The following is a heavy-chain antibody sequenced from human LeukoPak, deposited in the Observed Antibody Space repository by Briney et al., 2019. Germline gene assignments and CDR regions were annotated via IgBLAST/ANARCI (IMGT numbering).Heavy chain of an antibody. J-gene: IGHJ5*02. Sequence: PGRSLRLSCAASGFTFSSYGMHWVRQAPGKGLEWVAVIRYDGSNKYYADSVKGRFTISRDNSKNTLYLQMNSLRAEDTAGYYCARAVGIVVEYNWFDPWGQGTLVTVSS. D-gene: IGHD2-2*03. CDR2: IRYDGSNK. CDR1: GFTFSSYG. CDR3: ARAVGIVVEYNWFDP. V-gene: IGHV3-33*01.